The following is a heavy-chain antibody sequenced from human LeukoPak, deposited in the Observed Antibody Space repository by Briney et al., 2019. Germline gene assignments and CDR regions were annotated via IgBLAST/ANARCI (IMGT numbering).Heavy chain of an antibody. Sequence: GGSLRLSCAASGFTVSSNYMSWVRQAPGKGLEWVSVICSGGSTYYADSVKGRFTISRDNSKNTLYLQMNSLRAEDTAVYYCARNSGYDHYYFDYWGQGTLVTVSS. CDR2: ICSGGST. CDR1: GFTVSSNY. V-gene: IGHV3-53*01. J-gene: IGHJ4*02. CDR3: ARNSGYDHYYFDY. D-gene: IGHD5-12*01.